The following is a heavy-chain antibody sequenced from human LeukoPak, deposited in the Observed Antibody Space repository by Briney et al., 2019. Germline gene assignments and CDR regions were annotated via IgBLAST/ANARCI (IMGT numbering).Heavy chain of an antibody. CDR1: GASISTGGFY. CDR3: ARDHSYYFGSQTSTLDV. Sequence: SQTLSLTCTISGASISTGGFYWTWIRQPPGAGLEWIVYIYYTGSVDYNASLKSRLTISLDTSKNRFSLKLNSVTAADTAVYYCARDHSYYFGSQTSTLDVWGQGTAVTVSS. V-gene: IGHV4-31*03. J-gene: IGHJ6*02. CDR2: IYYTGSV. D-gene: IGHD3-10*01.